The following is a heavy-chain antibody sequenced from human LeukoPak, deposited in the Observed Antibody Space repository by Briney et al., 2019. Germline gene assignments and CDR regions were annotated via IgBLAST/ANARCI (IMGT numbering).Heavy chain of an antibody. Sequence: GGSLRLSCAASGFTFSTYSMNWVRQAPGKGLDWVSYISSSSTTINYADSVKGRFTISRDNAKNSLYLQMNSLRAEDTAMYYCARQMQSHGNFDSWGQGTLVTVSS. CDR2: ISSSSTTI. D-gene: IGHD1-26*01. J-gene: IGHJ4*02. CDR1: GFTFSTYS. CDR3: ARQMQSHGNFDS. V-gene: IGHV3-48*01.